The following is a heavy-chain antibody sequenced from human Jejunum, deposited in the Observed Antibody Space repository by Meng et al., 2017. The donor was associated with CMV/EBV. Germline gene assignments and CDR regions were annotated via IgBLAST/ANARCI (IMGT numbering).Heavy chain of an antibody. CDR1: GGSIYSVY. CDR3: VRDRLYFEY. J-gene: IGHJ4*02. CDR2: IYSSGSA. V-gene: IGHV4-4*07. Sequence: QVQVEESGPGLVKPSETLSLTCTVSGGSIYSVYWRWIRQPAGKGLEWIGRIYSSGSANYNPSLKSRVTMSVDTSKNQFSLKLTSVTAADTAIYYCVRDRLYFEYWGQGTLVTVSS.